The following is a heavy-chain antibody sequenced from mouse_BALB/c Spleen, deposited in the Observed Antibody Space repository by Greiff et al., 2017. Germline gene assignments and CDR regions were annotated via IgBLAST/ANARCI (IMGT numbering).Heavy chain of an antibody. D-gene: IGHD2-4*01. CDR1: GFTFSSYT. CDR2: ISNGGGST. J-gene: IGHJ3*01. Sequence: EVQLVESGGGLVQPGGSLKLSCAASGFTFSSYTMSWVRQTPEKRLEWVAYISNGGGSTYYPDTVKGRFTISRDNAKNTLYLQMSSLKSEDTAMYYCARHYDYAWFAYWGQGTLVTVSA. CDR3: ARHYDYAWFAY. V-gene: IGHV5-12-2*01.